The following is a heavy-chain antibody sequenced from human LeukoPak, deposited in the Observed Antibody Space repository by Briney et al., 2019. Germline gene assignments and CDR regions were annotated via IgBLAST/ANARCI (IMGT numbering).Heavy chain of an antibody. CDR2: ISYDGSNK. D-gene: IGHD3-9*01. CDR1: GFTFSSYA. V-gene: IGHV3-30-3*01. CDR3: ARDPSFHDILTRPFDY. Sequence: PGGSLRLSCAASGFTFSSYALHWVRQAPGKGLEWVAVISYDGSNKYYADSVRGRFTIPRDISKNTVYLQMNSLRAEDTAVYYCARDPSFHDILTRPFDYWGQGTLVTVSS. J-gene: IGHJ4*02.